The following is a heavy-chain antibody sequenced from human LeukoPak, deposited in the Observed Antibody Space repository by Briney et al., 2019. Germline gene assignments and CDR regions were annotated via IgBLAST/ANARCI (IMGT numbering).Heavy chain of an antibody. V-gene: IGHV3-23*01. CDR3: AKARYSSGWNYFDY. CDR2: ISGSGT. CDR1: GSSFSNYA. J-gene: IGHJ4*02. D-gene: IGHD6-19*01. Sequence: HSGGSLRLSGAASGSSFSNYAMSWVRQAPGKGLEWVSSISGSGTEYADSVKGRCTISRQNSKNTLYLQMNSLRAEDTAIYYCAKARYSSGWNYFDYWGQGTPVTVSS.